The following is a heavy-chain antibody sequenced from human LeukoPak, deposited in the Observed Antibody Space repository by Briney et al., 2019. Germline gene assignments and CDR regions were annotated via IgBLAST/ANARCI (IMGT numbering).Heavy chain of an antibody. CDR2: ISSSSSYI. D-gene: IGHD5/OR15-5a*01. CDR3: ARVRSTENHADY. Sequence: GGSLRLSCAASGFTFSSYSMNWVRQAPGKGLEWVSSISSSSSYIYYADSVKGRFTISRDNAKNSLYLQMNSLRAEDTAVYYCARVRSTENHADYWGQGTLVTVSS. J-gene: IGHJ4*02. V-gene: IGHV3-21*01. CDR1: GFTFSSYS.